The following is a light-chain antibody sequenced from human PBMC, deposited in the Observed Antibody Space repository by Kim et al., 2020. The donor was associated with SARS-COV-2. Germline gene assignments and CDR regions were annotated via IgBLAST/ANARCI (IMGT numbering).Light chain of an antibody. CDR3: QQLYDYPLT. CDR2: AAS. V-gene: IGKV1-9*01. J-gene: IGKJ5*01. CDR1: QDIYNH. Sequence: DSDGNSVTITCRASQDIYNHVAWHQQKQPKAPKLLIYAASTLQSGVPSRFSGSGSGTDFTLTISSLQPEDFATYYCQQLYDYPLTFGQGTRLEIK.